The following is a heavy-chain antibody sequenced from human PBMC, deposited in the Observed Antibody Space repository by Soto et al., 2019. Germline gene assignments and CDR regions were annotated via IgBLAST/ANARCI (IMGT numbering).Heavy chain of an antibody. CDR3: AKDRETSCTNTTCYYFDS. V-gene: IGHV3-30*18. Sequence: PGGSLRLSCAASGFTFNSYGMHWVRQAPGKGLEWVAVISYDGSNKHYADSLKGRFTISRDNSKNTLYLQMHSLRAEDTAVYYCAKDRETSCTNTTCYYFDSWGQGTLVTVSS. CDR2: ISYDGSNK. D-gene: IGHD2-2*01. CDR1: GFTFNSYG. J-gene: IGHJ4*02.